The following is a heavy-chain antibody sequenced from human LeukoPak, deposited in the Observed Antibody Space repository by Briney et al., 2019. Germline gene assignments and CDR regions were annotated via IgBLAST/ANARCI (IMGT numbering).Heavy chain of an antibody. CDR2: IYTSGST. D-gene: IGHD4-23*01. V-gene: IGHV4-61*02. J-gene: IGHJ5*02. Sequence: PSETLSLTCTVSGGSISSGSYYWSWIRQPAGKGLEWIGRIYTSGSTNYNPSLKSRVTISVDTSKNQFSLKLSSVTAADTAVYYCARGDYGGNSANNWFGPWGQGTLVTVSS. CDR1: GGSISSGSYY. CDR3: ARGDYGGNSANNWFGP.